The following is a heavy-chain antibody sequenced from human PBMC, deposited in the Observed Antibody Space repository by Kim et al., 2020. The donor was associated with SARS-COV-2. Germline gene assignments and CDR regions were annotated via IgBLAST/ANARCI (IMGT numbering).Heavy chain of an antibody. CDR3: ARGPLLWFGELFDY. J-gene: IGHJ4*02. D-gene: IGHD3-10*01. CDR1: GFTFSSYA. Sequence: GGSLRLSCVASGFTFSSYAMHWVRQAPGKGLEWVAVISYDGSNKYYADSVKGRFTISRDNSKNTLYLQMNSLRAEDTAVYYCARGPLLWFGELFDYWGQGTLVTVSS. CDR2: ISYDGSNK. V-gene: IGHV3-30*04.